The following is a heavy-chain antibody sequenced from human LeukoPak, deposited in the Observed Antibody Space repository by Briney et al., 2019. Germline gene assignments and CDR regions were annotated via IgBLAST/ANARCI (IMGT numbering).Heavy chain of an antibody. Sequence: PSETLSLTCAVYGGSFSGYYWSWIRQPPGKGLEWIGYIYYSGSTNYNPSLKSRVTISVDTSKNQFSLKLSSVTAADTAVYYCARGVGDSYGPGVDYWGQGTLVTVSS. V-gene: IGHV4-34*01. J-gene: IGHJ4*02. CDR1: GGSFSGYY. CDR2: IYYSGST. CDR3: ARGVGDSYGPGVDY. D-gene: IGHD5-18*01.